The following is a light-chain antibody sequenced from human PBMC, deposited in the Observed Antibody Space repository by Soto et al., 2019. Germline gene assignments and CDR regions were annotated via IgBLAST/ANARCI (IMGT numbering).Light chain of an antibody. CDR1: NSNIGAGFD. CDR3: QSFDMSLSGWV. Sequence: QSVLTQPHSVSEAPGQRVTISCTGTNSNIGAGFDVHWYQQFPGRAPRLLTYENNVRPSGVPDRFSGSKSGTSASLAITGLQADDEADYYCQSFDMSLSGWVFGGGTKLTVL. J-gene: IGLJ3*02. V-gene: IGLV1-40*01. CDR2: ENN.